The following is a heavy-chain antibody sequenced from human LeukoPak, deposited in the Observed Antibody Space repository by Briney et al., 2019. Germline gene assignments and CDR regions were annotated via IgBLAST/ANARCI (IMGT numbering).Heavy chain of an antibody. D-gene: IGHD1-26*01. V-gene: IGHV3-48*02. CDR3: ARVGSYYDLSY. Sequence: PGGSLRLSCAASGFSFSSYAMNWVRQAPGKGLEWVSYISSSGSTIYYADSVKGRFTISRDNAKNSLYVQMNSLRDEDSAVYYCARVGSYYDLSYWGQGTLVTVSS. CDR2: ISSSGSTI. CDR1: GFSFSSYA. J-gene: IGHJ4*02.